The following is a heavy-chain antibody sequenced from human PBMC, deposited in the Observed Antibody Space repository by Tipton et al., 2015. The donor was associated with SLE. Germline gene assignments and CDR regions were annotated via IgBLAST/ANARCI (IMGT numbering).Heavy chain of an antibody. CDR2: ISSRGGST. J-gene: IGHJ4*02. CDR1: GFTFSDYY. V-gene: IGHV3-11*01. CDR3: ARVRELGAYYFDY. D-gene: IGHD3-10*01. Sequence: SLRLSCAASGFTFSDYYMSWIRQAPGKGLEWVSYISSRGGSTYYADSVKGRFTISRDNSKNTLYLQMNSLRAEDTAVYYCARVRELGAYYFDYWGQGTLVTVSS.